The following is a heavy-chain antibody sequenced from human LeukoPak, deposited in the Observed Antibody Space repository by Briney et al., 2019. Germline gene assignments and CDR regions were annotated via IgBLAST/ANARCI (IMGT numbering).Heavy chain of an antibody. CDR3: ARDSVGVVAAP. CDR1: GYTITSYY. Sequence: RASVKVSCKASGYTITSYYMHWVRQAPGQGLEWMGIINPSGGSTSYAQKFQGRVTMTRDTSTSTVYMELSSLRSEDTAVYYCARDSVGVVAAPWGQGTLVTVSS. CDR2: INPSGGST. V-gene: IGHV1-46*01. D-gene: IGHD2-15*01. J-gene: IGHJ5*02.